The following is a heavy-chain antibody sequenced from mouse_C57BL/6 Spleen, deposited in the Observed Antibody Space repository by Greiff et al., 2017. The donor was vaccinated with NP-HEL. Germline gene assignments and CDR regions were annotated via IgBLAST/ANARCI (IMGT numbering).Heavy chain of an antibody. CDR3: AGSDYYYGSSYDDY. D-gene: IGHD1-1*01. CDR1: GYAFSSYW. V-gene: IGHV1-80*01. J-gene: IGHJ2*01. CDR2: IYPGGGDT. Sequence: QVQLKESGAELVKPGASVKISCKASGYAFSSYWMHWVKQRPGKGLEWIGKIYPGGGDTNYNGKFKGKATLTADKSSSTAYMQLRSLTSEDSAVYFCAGSDYYYGSSYDDYWGQGTTLTVSS.